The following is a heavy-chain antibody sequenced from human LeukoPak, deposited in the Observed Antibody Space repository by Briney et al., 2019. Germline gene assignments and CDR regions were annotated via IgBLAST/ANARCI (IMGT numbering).Heavy chain of an antibody. J-gene: IGHJ4*02. D-gene: IGHD1-26*01. V-gene: IGHV4-61*01. CDR1: GVSVTIAPYY. CDR2: IYNRGSP. Sequence: SETLSLTCTVSGVSVTIAPYYWSSSRQPPGKGLEWIGHIYNRGSPNYNSSLTSRVTMSMDTSKNQLSLKLNSVTAADTAIYYCARDLYRPFYFDYWGQGILVTVSS. CDR3: ARDLYRPFYFDY.